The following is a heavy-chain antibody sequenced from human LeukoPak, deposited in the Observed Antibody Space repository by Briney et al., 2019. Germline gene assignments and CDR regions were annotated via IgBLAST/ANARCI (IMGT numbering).Heavy chain of an antibody. CDR1: GDSISSWY. CDR3: ARVRYQLLGIVATIRITPDFDY. J-gene: IGHJ4*02. D-gene: IGHD5-12*01. V-gene: IGHV4-59*01. CDR2: IYYSGTT. Sequence: SETLSLTCAVSGDSISSWYWSWIRQPPGKGLQWIGYIYYSGTTYYNPSLKSRVSISFDTSKNQFSLKLSSVTAADTAVYYCARVRYQLLGIVATIRITPDFDYWGQGTLVTVSS.